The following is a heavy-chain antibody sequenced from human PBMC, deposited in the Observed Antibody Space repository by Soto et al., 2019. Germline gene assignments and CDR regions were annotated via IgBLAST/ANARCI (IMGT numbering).Heavy chain of an antibody. CDR2: ISYSGST. CDR3: ARDLKEYCSDGKCNWFHP. CDR1: GASITTYY. V-gene: IGHV4-59*01. Sequence: SETLYLTCTVSGASITTYYWSWIRQPPGKGLEWIGYISYSGSTDYNPSLKSRVTISFDASKNQISLQVRSATAADAAVYYCARDLKEYCSDGKCNWFHPWGQATLVTVPS. D-gene: IGHD2-15*01. J-gene: IGHJ5*02.